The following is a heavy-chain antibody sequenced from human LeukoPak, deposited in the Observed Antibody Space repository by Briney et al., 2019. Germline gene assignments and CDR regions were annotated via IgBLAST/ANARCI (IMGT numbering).Heavy chain of an antibody. CDR2: ITSSSSVI. Sequence: PGGSLRLSCAASGFSFGSYTMNWVRQAPGKGPEWLSYITSSSSVIYYADSVKGRFTISRDNAKNSLYLQMNSLRAEDTAVYYCAGDSPYSGSPYTDAFDIWGQGTMVTVSS. CDR3: AGDSPYSGSPYTDAFDI. D-gene: IGHD1-26*01. J-gene: IGHJ3*02. V-gene: IGHV3-48*04. CDR1: GFSFGSYT.